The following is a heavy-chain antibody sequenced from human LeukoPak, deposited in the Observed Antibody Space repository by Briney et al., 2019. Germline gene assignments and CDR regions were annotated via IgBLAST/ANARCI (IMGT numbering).Heavy chain of an antibody. Sequence: SETLSLTCSVSGGSITSIDHYWGWIRQPPGKGLEWVGTIYNGATIYYNPSLRSRVSLSADTSKNQFSLNLRSVTAADTALYFCAGTELGYCTVTGCPLESWGQGTLVTVSS. CDR2: IYNGATI. D-gene: IGHD2-8*02. CDR1: GGSITSIDHY. J-gene: IGHJ4*02. CDR3: AGTELGYCTVTGCPLES. V-gene: IGHV4-39*07.